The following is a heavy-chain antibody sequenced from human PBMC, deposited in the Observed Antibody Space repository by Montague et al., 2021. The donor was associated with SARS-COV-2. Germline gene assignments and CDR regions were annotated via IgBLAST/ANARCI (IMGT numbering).Heavy chain of an antibody. J-gene: IGHJ6*02. D-gene: IGHD3-16*02. CDR2: ISYDGSNK. V-gene: IGHV3-30-3*01. CDR3: ARDRIGLRLGELSLREGYYGMDV. CDR1: GFTFSSYA. Sequence: SLRLSCAASGFTFSSYAMRWVRQAPGKGLEWVAVISYDGSNKYYADSVKGRFTISRDNSKNTLYLQMNSLRAEDTAVYYCARDRIGLRLGELSLREGYYGMDVWGQGTTVTVSS.